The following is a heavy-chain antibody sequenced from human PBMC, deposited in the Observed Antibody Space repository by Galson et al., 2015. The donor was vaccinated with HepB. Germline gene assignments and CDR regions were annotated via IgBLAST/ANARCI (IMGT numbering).Heavy chain of an antibody. D-gene: IGHD6-25*01. CDR1: GFTFSSYA. CDR3: ARKRYYFDY. Sequence: SLRLSCAASGFTFSSYAMHWVRQAPGKGLEWVAVISYDGSNKYYADSVKGRFTISRDNSMNTLYLQMNSLRAEDTAVYYCARKRYYFDYWGQGTLVTVSS. V-gene: IGHV3-30-3*01. J-gene: IGHJ4*02. CDR2: ISYDGSNK.